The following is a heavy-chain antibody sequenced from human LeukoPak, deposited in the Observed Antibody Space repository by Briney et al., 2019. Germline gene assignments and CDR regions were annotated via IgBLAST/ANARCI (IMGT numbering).Heavy chain of an antibody. Sequence: HPGGSLRLSCAASGFTVSSNYMSWVRQAPGKGLEWVSVIYSGGSTYYADSVKGRFTISRDNSKNTLYLQMNSLRAEDTAVYYCARETMIDAFDIWGQGTMVTVSS. V-gene: IGHV3-66*01. CDR3: ARETMIDAFDI. CDR2: IYSGGST. D-gene: IGHD3-22*01. CDR1: GFTVSSNY. J-gene: IGHJ3*02.